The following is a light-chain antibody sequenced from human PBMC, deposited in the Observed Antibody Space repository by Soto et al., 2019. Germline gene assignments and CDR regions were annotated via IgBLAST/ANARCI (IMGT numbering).Light chain of an antibody. Sequence: DIKMTQSPSPLSASVGDRVTITCRARQSISSRLAWYQEKPGEAPKLHIHEGSTLERGVPSRLSGSGSGTEFTLTISSLQPDDFATFYCQQYNTYSRTFGQGTKVEVK. V-gene: IGKV1-5*03. CDR3: QQYNTYSRT. J-gene: IGKJ1*01. CDR2: EGS. CDR1: QSISSR.